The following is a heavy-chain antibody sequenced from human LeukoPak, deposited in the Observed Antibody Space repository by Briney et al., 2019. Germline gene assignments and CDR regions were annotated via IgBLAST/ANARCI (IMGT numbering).Heavy chain of an antibody. V-gene: IGHV3-23*01. CDR2: ISGSGGST. Sequence: PGGSLRLSCAASGFTFTNYAMSWVRQAPGKGLEWVSAISGSGGSTYYADSVKGRFTISRDNSKNTLYLQMNSLRAEDTAVYYCAKDLIAAAGTSYNWFDPWGQGTLVTVSS. CDR1: GFTFTNYA. J-gene: IGHJ5*02. CDR3: AKDLIAAAGTSYNWFDP. D-gene: IGHD6-13*01.